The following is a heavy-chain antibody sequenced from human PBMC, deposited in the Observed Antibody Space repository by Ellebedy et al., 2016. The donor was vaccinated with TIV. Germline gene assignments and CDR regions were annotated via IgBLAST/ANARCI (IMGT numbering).Heavy chain of an antibody. CDR3: ARMHEAKWGFYFDY. J-gene: IGHJ4*02. D-gene: IGHD7-27*01. CDR1: GFIFSTFG. V-gene: IGHV3-23*01. CDR2: ITGSGDIT. Sequence: GESLKISCATSGFIFSTFGMSWVRQAPGKGMEWVSGITGSGDITYYADSVQGRFTISRDNSRNTLYLQISSMRAEDAAVYYCARMHEAKWGFYFDYWGQGTLVTVSS.